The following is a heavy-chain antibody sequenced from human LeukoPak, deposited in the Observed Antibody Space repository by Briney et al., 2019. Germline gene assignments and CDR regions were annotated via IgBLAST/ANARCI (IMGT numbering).Heavy chain of an antibody. CDR2: IIPILGTT. J-gene: IGHJ6*03. CDR3: ARTVGNEPLVGASTPPDYFFYYYMDI. V-gene: IGHV1-69*10. CDR1: GGTFRSHA. D-gene: IGHD1-26*01. Sequence: GASVKVSCKASGGTFRSHAISWVRQAPGQGLEWMGGIIPILGTTNYAQKFQGRVTITADKSTSTAYMEVISLRSEDTAVYYCARTVGNEPLVGASTPPDYFFYYYMDIWGKGTTVTVSS.